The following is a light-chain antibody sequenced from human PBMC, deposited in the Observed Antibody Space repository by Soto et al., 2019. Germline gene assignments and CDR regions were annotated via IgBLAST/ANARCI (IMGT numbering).Light chain of an antibody. J-gene: IGLJ3*02. CDR2: EGR. V-gene: IGLV2-23*01. CDR1: SSDVGTYNL. CDR3: CSYAGSSSWV. Sequence: QAVLTQPASVSGSPGQSITISCAGTSSDVGTYNLVSWYQQVPGKAPRLMIYEGRKRPSGFANRFSGSQSGNTASLTISGLQAEDEADYYCCSYAGSSSWVFGGGTQLTVL.